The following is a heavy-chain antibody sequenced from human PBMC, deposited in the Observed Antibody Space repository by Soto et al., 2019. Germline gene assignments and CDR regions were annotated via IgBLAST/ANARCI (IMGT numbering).Heavy chain of an antibody. Sequence: GASVKVSCKASGGTFSSYAISWVRQAPGQGLEWMGGIIPIFGTANYAQKFQGRVTITADESTSTAYMELSSLRSEDTAVYYCARDDLRYSSGWNYYYGMDVWGQGTTVTVSS. CDR2: IIPIFGTA. CDR3: ARDDLRYSSGWNYYYGMDV. D-gene: IGHD6-19*01. V-gene: IGHV1-69*13. CDR1: GGTFSSYA. J-gene: IGHJ6*02.